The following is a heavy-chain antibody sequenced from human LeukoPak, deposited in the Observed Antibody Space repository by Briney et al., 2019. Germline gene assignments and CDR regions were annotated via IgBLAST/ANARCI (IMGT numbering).Heavy chain of an antibody. V-gene: IGHV1-18*01. J-gene: IGHJ5*02. D-gene: IGHD6-13*01. CDR2: ISAYNGNT. CDR1: VYTFTSYG. CDR3: ARTALSSWYFSARFDP. Sequence: ASVKVSCKASVYTFTSYGISWVRQAPGQGLEWMGWISAYNGNTNYAQKLQGRVTMTTDTSTSTAYLELRSLRSDDPAVYYCARTALSSWYFSARFDPWGQGTLVTVSS.